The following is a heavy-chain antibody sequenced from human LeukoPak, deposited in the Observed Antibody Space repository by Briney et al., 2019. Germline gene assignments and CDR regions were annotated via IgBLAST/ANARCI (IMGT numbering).Heavy chain of an antibody. D-gene: IGHD1-26*01. CDR3: ARHIVGAYFDY. Sequence: PSETLSLTCIVSGDSISKYYWSWIRQPPGKGLEWIGYIYHSGSTNYNPSLKSRVTISADTSKNQFSPKMNSVTAADTAVYFCARHIVGAYFDYWGLGTLVTVSS. J-gene: IGHJ4*02. V-gene: IGHV4-59*08. CDR1: GDSISKYY. CDR2: IYHSGST.